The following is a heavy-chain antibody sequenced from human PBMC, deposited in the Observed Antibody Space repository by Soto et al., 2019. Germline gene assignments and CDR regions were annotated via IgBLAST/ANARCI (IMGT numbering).Heavy chain of an antibody. D-gene: IGHD6-6*01. CDR3: ARSQQLVEADYYYYYGMDV. CDR1: GGSISSDY. Sequence: SETLSLTCTVSGGSISSDYWSWIRQPPGKGLEWIGYIYYSGSTNYNPSLKSRVTISVDTSKNQFSLKLSSVTAADTAVYYCARSQQLVEADYYYYYGMDVWGQGTTVTVSS. CDR2: IYYSGST. J-gene: IGHJ6*02. V-gene: IGHV4-59*01.